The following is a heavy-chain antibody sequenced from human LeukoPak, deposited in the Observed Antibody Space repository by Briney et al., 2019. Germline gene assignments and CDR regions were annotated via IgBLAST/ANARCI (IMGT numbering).Heavy chain of an antibody. CDR2: ISHGGST. Sequence: PSETLSLTCAVAGGSFSVHYWSWIRQPPGKGLEWIGEISHGGSTNYNPSLKSRVTISVDTSKNQFSLRLSSVAAADTAVYYCQIAAAANFSYDMDVWGQGTPVTVSS. V-gene: IGHV4-34*01. CDR1: GGSFSVHY. CDR3: QIAAAANFSYDMDV. J-gene: IGHJ6*02. D-gene: IGHD6-13*01.